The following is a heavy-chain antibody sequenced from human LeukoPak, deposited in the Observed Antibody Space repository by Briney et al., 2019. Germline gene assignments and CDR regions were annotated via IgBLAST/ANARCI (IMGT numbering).Heavy chain of an antibody. V-gene: IGHV1-46*01. CDR1: GYTFTSNY. Sequence: ASVKVSCKAFGYTFTSNYMHWVRQAPGQGPEWMGVISPSGGSTTYAQKFQGRVTITRNTSISTAYMELSSLRSEDTAVYYCARIQDYGRGDAFDIWGQGTMVTVSS. CDR3: ARIQDYGRGDAFDI. J-gene: IGHJ3*02. CDR2: ISPSGGST. D-gene: IGHD4-17*01.